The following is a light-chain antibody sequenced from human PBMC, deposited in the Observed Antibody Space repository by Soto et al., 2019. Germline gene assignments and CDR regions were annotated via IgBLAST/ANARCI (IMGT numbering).Light chain of an antibody. CDR1: SGSIASSY. CDR2: EDN. CDR3: QSYDSSNRWV. J-gene: IGLJ3*02. Sequence: NFMLTQPHSVSESPGKTVTISCTRSSGSIASSYVQWYQQRPGSAPTTVIYEDNQRPSGVPDRFSGSIDSSSNSASLTISGLKTEDEADYYCQSYDSSNRWVFGGGTKVTVL. V-gene: IGLV6-57*03.